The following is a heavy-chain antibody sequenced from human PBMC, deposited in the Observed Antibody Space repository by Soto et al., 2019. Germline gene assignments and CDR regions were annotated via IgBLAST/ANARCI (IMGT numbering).Heavy chain of an antibody. J-gene: IGHJ4*02. V-gene: IGHV3-30-3*01. D-gene: IGHD2-15*01. CDR2: ISYDGSSD. Sequence: QVQLVESGGGVVQPGRSLRLSCAASGFTFRNYAMHWVRQAPGKGLEWVAVISYDGSSDDYADSVKGRFTISRDNSKNTLFLQMNSLRTEDTAVYYCAREIGYCGGGSCYSMDYWGQGTLDTVSS. CDR1: GFTFRNYA. CDR3: AREIGYCGGGSCYSMDY.